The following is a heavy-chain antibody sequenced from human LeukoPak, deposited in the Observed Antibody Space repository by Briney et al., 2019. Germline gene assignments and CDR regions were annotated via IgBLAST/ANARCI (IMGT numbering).Heavy chain of an antibody. J-gene: IGHJ6*02. D-gene: IGHD6-13*01. CDR2: INHSGST. V-gene: IGHV4-34*01. CDR1: GGSFSGYY. Sequence: SQTLSLTCAVYGGSFSGYYWSWIRQPPGKGLEWIGEINHSGSTNYNPSLKSRVTISVDTSKNQFSLKLSSVTAADTAVYYCARGAYDVWQQLSHWGYYYYYGMDVWGQGTTVTVSS. CDR3: ARGAYDVWQQLSHWGYYYYYGMDV.